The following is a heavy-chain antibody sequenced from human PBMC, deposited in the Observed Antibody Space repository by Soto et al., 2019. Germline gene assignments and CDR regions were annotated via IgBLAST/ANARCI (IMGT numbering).Heavy chain of an antibody. J-gene: IGHJ4*02. CDR2: IYYSGST. Sequence: QLQLQESGPGLVKPSETLSLTCTVSGGSISSSSYYWGWIRQPPGKGLEWIGSIYYSGSTYYNPSLQSRVTISGDTSKNQFSLKLSSVTAADTAVYYCARRYSGSYYNFDYWGQGTLVTVSS. CDR1: GGSISSSSYY. D-gene: IGHD1-26*01. V-gene: IGHV4-39*01. CDR3: ARRYSGSYYNFDY.